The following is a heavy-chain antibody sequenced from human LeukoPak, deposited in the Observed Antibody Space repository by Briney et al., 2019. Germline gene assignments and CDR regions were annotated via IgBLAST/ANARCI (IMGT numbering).Heavy chain of an antibody. CDR2: IYYSGST. CDR1: GGSISSSSYY. V-gene: IGHV4-39*07. Sequence: SETLSLTCTVSGGSISSSSYYWGWIRQPPGKGLEWIGSIYYSGSTYYNPSLKSRVTISVDTSKNQFSLKLSSVTAADTAVYYCASSSSSWSLSHFDYWGQGTLVTVSS. D-gene: IGHD6-13*01. J-gene: IGHJ4*02. CDR3: ASSSSSWSLSHFDY.